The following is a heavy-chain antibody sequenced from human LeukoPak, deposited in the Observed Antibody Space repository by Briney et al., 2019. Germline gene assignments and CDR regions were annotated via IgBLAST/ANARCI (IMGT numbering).Heavy chain of an antibody. V-gene: IGHV1-69*05. J-gene: IGHJ6*02. CDR1: GGTFSSYA. D-gene: IGHD3-16*01. CDR3: ARDTWGANTPNYYYGMDV. CDR2: IIPIFGTA. Sequence: GASVKVSCKASGGTFSSYAISWVRQAPGQGLEWMGGIIPIFGTANYAQKFQGRVTMTTDTSTSTAYMELRSLRSDDTAVYYCARDTWGANTPNYYYGMDVWGQGTTVTVSS.